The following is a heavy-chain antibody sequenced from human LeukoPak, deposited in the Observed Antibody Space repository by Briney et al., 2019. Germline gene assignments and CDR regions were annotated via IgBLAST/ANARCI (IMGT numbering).Heavy chain of an antibody. CDR2: IKSKTDGGTT. V-gene: IGHV3-15*01. D-gene: IGHD2-15*01. Sequence: GGSLRLSCAASGFTFSSYAMHWVRQAPGKGLEWVGRIKSKTDGGTTDYAAPVKGRFTISRDDSKNTLYLQMNSLKTEDTAVYYCTSSVLRGYAFDIWGQGTMVTVSS. J-gene: IGHJ3*02. CDR1: GFTFSSYA. CDR3: TSSVLRGYAFDI.